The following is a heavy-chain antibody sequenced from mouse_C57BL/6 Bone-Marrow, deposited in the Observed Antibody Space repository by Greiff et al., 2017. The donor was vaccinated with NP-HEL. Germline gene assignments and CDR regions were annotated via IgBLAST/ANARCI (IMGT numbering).Heavy chain of an antibody. Sequence: EVKLVESGGGLVQPGGSLKLSCAASGFTFSDYGMAWVRQAPRTGPEWVAFISNLAYSIYYADTVTGRFTISRENAKNTLYLEMSSLRSEDTAMYYCARHADYYYGSRNYYAMDYWGQGTSVTVSS. J-gene: IGHJ4*01. D-gene: IGHD1-1*01. CDR1: GFTFSDYG. CDR2: ISNLAYSI. V-gene: IGHV5-15*01. CDR3: ARHADYYYGSRNYYAMDY.